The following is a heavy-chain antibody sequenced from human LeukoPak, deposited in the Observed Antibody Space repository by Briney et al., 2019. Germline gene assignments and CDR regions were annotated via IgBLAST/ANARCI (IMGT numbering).Heavy chain of an antibody. CDR3: ASTYGSGSYTLDY. Sequence: SVKVYCKASGGAFSSYAISWVRQAPGQGLEWMGGIIPIFGTANYAQKFQGRVTITTDESTSTAYMELSSLRSEDTAVYYCASTYGSGSYTLDYWGQGTLVTVSS. CDR1: GGAFSSYA. J-gene: IGHJ4*02. V-gene: IGHV1-69*05. D-gene: IGHD3-10*01. CDR2: IIPIFGTA.